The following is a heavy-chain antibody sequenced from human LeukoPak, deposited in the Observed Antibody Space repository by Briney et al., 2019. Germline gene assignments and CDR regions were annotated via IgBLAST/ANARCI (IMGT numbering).Heavy chain of an antibody. CDR1: GFTFSNYW. J-gene: IGHJ4*02. V-gene: IGHV3-7*01. CDR3: ARWRIY. CDR2: IRQDGSDK. Sequence: GGSLRLSCAASGFTFSNYWMSWVRQAPGKGLEWVANIRQDGSDKYYVDSVKGRFTISRDNAKNSLYLQMNGLRGEDTAVYYCARWRIYWGQGTLVTVSS.